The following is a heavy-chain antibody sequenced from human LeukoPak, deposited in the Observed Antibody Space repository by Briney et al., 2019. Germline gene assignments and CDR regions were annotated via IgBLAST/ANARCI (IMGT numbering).Heavy chain of an antibody. CDR2: ISSSSSYI. D-gene: IGHD1-26*01. Sequence: PGGSLRLSCAASGFTFSSYSMNWVRQAPGKGLEWVSSISSSSSYIYYADSVKGRFTISRDNAKNSLYLQMNSLRAGDTAVYYCARDLVGATAFDYWGQGTLVTVSS. V-gene: IGHV3-21*01. CDR1: GFTFSSYS. CDR3: ARDLVGATAFDY. J-gene: IGHJ4*02.